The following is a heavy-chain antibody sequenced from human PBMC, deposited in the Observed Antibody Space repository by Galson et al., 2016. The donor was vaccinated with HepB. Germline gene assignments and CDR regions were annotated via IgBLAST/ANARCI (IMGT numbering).Heavy chain of an antibody. J-gene: IGHJ6*02. Sequence: SLRLSCAASGFTFADYTLHWVRQAPGTGLEWVSLISWDGLTTYYADSVEGRFTISRDNRKNSLYLKMDNLRNADTALYYCGKDWGSLWESSGKGLDVWGQGTTVTVSS. CDR1: GFTFADYT. V-gene: IGHV3-43*01. CDR3: GKDWGSLWESSGKGLDV. D-gene: IGHD3-10*01. CDR2: ISWDGLTT.